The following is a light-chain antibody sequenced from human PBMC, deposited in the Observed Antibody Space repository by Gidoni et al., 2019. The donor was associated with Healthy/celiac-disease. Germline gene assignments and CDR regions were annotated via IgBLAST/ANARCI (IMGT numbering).Light chain of an antibody. V-gene: IGKV1-39*01. CDR2: DAS. J-gene: IGKJ4*01. CDR1: QSISNY. CDR3: QQCYSTPHT. Sequence: DIQMTHSPSSLSASVGDRVTITCRASQSISNYLNWYQQKPGKAPKLLIYDASNLQGGVPSRFSGSGSGTHFTLTISSLLPEDFATYYCQQCYSTPHTFGGGTKLEIK.